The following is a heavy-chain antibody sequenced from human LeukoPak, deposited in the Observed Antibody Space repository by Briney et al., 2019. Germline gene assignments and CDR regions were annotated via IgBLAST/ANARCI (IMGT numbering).Heavy chain of an antibody. V-gene: IGHV4-39*01. Sequence: SETLSLTCTVSGDSISDINHYWGWVRQPRGKELEWIVNIYYTGRTFYNPSLKSRVTISRGTSKNQFSLKLSSLATAYTAVYYCARHGPTDLWSGYQFDSWGQGTLITVSS. D-gene: IGHD3-3*01. CDR2: IYYTGRT. J-gene: IGHJ4*02. CDR3: ARHGPTDLWSGYQFDS. CDR1: GDSISDINHY.